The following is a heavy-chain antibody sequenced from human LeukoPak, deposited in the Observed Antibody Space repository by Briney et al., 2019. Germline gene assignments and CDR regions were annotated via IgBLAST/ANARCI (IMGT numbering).Heavy chain of an antibody. CDR2: ISWNSGSI. Sequence: GGSLRLSCAASGFTFDDYAMHWVRQAPGKGLEWVSGISWNSGSIGYADSVKGRFTISRDNAKNSLYLQMNSLRAEDTALYYCAKSYLREGSSGLKDYWGQGTLVTVSS. V-gene: IGHV3-9*01. CDR3: AKSYLREGSSGLKDY. CDR1: GFTFDDYA. D-gene: IGHD6-19*01. J-gene: IGHJ4*02.